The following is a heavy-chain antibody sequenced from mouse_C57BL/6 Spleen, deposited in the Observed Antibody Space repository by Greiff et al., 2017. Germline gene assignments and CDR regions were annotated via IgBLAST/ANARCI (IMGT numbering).Heavy chain of an antibody. J-gene: IGHJ2*01. V-gene: IGHV1-72*01. CDR1: GYTFTRYW. D-gene: IGHD1-1*01. CDR3: ARVTTVVPYYFDY. Sequence: VQLQQPGAELVKPGASVKLSCKASGYTFTRYWMHWVKQRPGRGLEWIGRIDPNSGGPKYNEKFKSKATLTVDKPSSTAYMQLSSLTSEDSAVYYCARVTTVVPYYFDYWGQGTTLTVAS. CDR2: IDPNSGGP.